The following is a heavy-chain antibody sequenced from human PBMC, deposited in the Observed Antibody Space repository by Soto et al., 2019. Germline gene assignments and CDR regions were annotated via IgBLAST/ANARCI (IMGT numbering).Heavy chain of an antibody. CDR2: IWYDGSNK. D-gene: IGHD2-15*01. J-gene: IGHJ4*02. CDR1: GFTFSSYA. V-gene: IGHV3-33*08. Sequence: GGSLRLSCAASGFTFSSYAMSWVRQAPGKGLEWVAVIWYDGSNKYYADSVKGRFSISRDNSKNTLYLQMNSLRAEDTAVYYWSRDGYCSGGSCYSVPVFDYWGQGTLVTVSS. CDR3: SRDGYCSGGSCYSVPVFDY.